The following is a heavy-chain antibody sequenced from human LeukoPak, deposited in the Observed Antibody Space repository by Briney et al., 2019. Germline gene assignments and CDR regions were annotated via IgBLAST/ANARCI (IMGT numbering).Heavy chain of an antibody. J-gene: IGHJ4*02. CDR1: GYTFTSNG. V-gene: IGHV1-18*01. CDR2: ISAYNGNT. CDR3: ARDIYPRLVRPPYYFDY. Sequence: GASVKVSCKASGYTFTSNGISWVRQAPGQGLEWMGWISAYNGNTNYEQKLQGRVTMTTDTSTSTAYMELRSLRSDDTAVYYCARDIYPRLVRPPYYFDYWGQGTLVTVSS. D-gene: IGHD6-6*01.